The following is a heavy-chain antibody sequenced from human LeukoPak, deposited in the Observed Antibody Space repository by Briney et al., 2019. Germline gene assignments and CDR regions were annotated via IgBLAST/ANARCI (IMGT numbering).Heavy chain of an antibody. Sequence: ASVKVSCKASGYTFTGYYMHWVRQAPGQGLEWMGWINPNSGGTNYAQKFQGRVTMTRDTSISTAYMELSRLRSDDTAVYYCARAGRGSMARGIYYGMDVWGQGTTVTVSS. D-gene: IGHD3-10*01. J-gene: IGHJ6*02. CDR2: INPNSGGT. V-gene: IGHV1-2*02. CDR3: ARAGRGSMARGIYYGMDV. CDR1: GYTFTGYY.